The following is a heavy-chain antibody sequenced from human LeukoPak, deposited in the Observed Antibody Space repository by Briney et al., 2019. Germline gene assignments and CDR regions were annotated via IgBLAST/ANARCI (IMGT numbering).Heavy chain of an antibody. CDR2: IKQGGGEK. CDR1: GFTLSNRR. Sequence: GGSLRLSCEASGFTLSNRRMTWLRQAPGKGLEWVATIKQGGGEKLYVDYVSGRFTISEDSAKNSLYLQMNSLRADGTAVYYCGRDPFDHWGQGTLVTVCS. CDR3: GRDPFDH. J-gene: IGHJ5*02. V-gene: IGHV3-7*01.